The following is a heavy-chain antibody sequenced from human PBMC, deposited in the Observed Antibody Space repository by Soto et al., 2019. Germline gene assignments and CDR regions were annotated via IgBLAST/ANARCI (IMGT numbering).Heavy chain of an antibody. CDR1: GYTFTSYG. CDR3: ARTSPPPPRRDGYNPYFDY. Sequence: ASVKVSCKASGYTFTSYGISWVRQAPGQGLEWMGWISAYNGNTNYAQKLQGRVTMTPDPSTSTAYMELSSMRSDDTAVYYCARTSPPPPRRDGYNPYFDYWGQGTLVTVSS. J-gene: IGHJ4*02. V-gene: IGHV1-18*01. D-gene: IGHD5-12*01. CDR2: ISAYNGNT.